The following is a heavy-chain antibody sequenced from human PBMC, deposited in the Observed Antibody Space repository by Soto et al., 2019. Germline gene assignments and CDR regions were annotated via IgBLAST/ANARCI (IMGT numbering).Heavy chain of an antibody. CDR3: ARERDYYDSSGTQYFDY. J-gene: IGHJ4*02. CDR2: IYSGGST. Sequence: GGSLRLSCAASGFTVSSNYMSWVRQAPGKGLEWVSVIYSGGSTYYADSVKGRFTISRDNSKNTLYLQMNSLRAEDTAVYYCARERDYYDSSGTQYFDYWGQGTLVTVSS. V-gene: IGHV3-53*01. D-gene: IGHD3-22*01. CDR1: GFTVSSNY.